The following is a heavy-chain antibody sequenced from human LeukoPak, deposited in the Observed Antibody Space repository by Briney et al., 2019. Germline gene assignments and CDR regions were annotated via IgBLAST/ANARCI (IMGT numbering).Heavy chain of an antibody. Sequence: GGSLRLSCAASGFSVSDYSISWIRQSPGKGPEWISYVISGRGSTNYADSVKGRFTISRDNAKNSVALQLDSLRADDTAVYFCTRERRGSYYAFESWGQGTLVTVSS. CDR1: GFSVSDYS. CDR3: TRERRGSYYAFES. J-gene: IGHJ4*02. V-gene: IGHV3-11*05. CDR2: VISGRGST. D-gene: IGHD1-26*01.